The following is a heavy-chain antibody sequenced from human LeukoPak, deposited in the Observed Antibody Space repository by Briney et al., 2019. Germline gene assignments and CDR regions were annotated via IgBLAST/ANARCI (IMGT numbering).Heavy chain of an antibody. CDR1: GFTFSSYG. J-gene: IGHJ4*02. D-gene: IGHD1-20*01. CDR2: ISYDGSNK. CDR3: AKVAYNWISYGPFDY. Sequence: GGSLRLSCAASGFTFSSYGMHWVRQAPGKGLEWVAVISYDGSNKYYADSVKGRFTISRDNSKNTLYLQMNSLRAEDTALYYCAKVAYNWISYGPFDYWGQGTLVTVSS. V-gene: IGHV3-30*18.